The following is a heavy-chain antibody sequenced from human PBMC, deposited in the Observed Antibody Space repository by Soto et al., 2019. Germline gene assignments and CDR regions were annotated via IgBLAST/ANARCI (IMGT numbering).Heavy chain of an antibody. J-gene: IGHJ2*01. Sequence: RGKGLERVSAISGSGGSTYYADSVKGRFTLSRDNSKNTLYLQMNSLRAEDTAVYFFFFKQKTAYVVSSRSRHFLLNRSSDL. CDR3: FFKQKTAYVVSSRSRHFLLNRSSDL. V-gene: IGHV3-23*01. CDR2: ISGSGGST. D-gene: IGHD3-22*01.